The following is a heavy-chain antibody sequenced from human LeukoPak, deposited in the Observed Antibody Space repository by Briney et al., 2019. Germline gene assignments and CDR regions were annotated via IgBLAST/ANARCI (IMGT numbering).Heavy chain of an antibody. CDR1: GGSVSSGGYY. V-gene: IGHV4-61*08. CDR2: IYYSGST. CDR3: ARRQVTSGTKYFDF. Sequence: SETLSLTCTVSGGSVSSGGYYWSWIRQPPGKGLEWIGYIYYSGSTTYNPSLNSRVTISVDTSKNKFSLKLSSVTAADTAVYYCARRQVTSGTKYFDFWGQGTLVTVSS. D-gene: IGHD3-10*01. J-gene: IGHJ4*02.